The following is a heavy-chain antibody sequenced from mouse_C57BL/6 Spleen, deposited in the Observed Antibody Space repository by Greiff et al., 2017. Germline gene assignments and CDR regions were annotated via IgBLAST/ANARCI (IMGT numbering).Heavy chain of an antibody. CDR2: IHPNRGST. Sequence: QVQLQQPGAELVKPGASVKLSCKASGYTFTSYWMHWVKQRPGQGLEWIGMIHPNRGSTNYNEKFKSKATLTVDKSSSTAYMQLSSLASEDSAVYFCALITTRRCDYWGQGTTLTVSS. J-gene: IGHJ2*01. V-gene: IGHV1-64*01. CDR1: GYTFTSYW. CDR3: ALITTRRCDY. D-gene: IGHD1-1*01.